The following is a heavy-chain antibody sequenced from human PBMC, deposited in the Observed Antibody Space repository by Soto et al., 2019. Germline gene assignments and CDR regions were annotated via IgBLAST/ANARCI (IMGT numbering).Heavy chain of an antibody. D-gene: IGHD6-13*01. CDR3: ARAHEGGYSSSWYFDY. CDR2: IIPIFGTA. CDR1: GGTFSSYA. Sequence: SVKVSCKASGGTFSSYAISWVRQAPGQGLEWMGGIIPIFGTANYAQKFQGRVTITADESTSTASMELSSLRSEDTAVYYCARAHEGGYSSSWYFDYWGQGTLVTVSS. J-gene: IGHJ4*02. V-gene: IGHV1-69*13.